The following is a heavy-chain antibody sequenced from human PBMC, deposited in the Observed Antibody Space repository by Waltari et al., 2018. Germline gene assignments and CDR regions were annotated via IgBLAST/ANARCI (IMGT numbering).Heavy chain of an antibody. D-gene: IGHD3-3*01. Sequence: QVQLQQWGAGLLQPSETRSLTRGLYGGSFQYYVWSWIRQSPGKGREWIGEIDHNGITTYNPSLESRVGISVDSSTNQLLMNMTSVTVADTAVYFCARCDFWLRGLDLWGQGTTVTVSS. CDR1: GGSFQYYV. CDR3: ARCDFWLRGLDL. J-gene: IGHJ6*02. CDR2: IDHNGIT. V-gene: IGHV4-34*01.